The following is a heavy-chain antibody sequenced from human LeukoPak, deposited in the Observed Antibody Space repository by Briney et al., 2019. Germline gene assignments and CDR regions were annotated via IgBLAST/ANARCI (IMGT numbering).Heavy chain of an antibody. CDR1: GFTFSSYW. Sequence: GGSLRLSCAASGFTFSSYWMHWVRQAPGKGLVWVSRINTDGSSTYYADSVKGRFTISRDNAKNTLYLQMNSLRAEDTVVYYCVRGARGMYYFDYWGQETLVTVSS. V-gene: IGHV3-74*01. CDR3: VRGARGMYYFDY. CDR2: INTDGSST. J-gene: IGHJ4*02. D-gene: IGHD3-16*01.